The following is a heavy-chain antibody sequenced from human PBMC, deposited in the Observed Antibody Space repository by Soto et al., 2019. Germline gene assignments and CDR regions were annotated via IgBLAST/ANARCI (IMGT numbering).Heavy chain of an antibody. V-gene: IGHV3-23*01. CDR3: ANPELAYCGGHYHYNY. Sequence: GGTLRLSCSASGFTFSSYAMSRVRQAPGKGPAWVSPYSCSGDTTYYADSVTGRLTISRGHCKTTRYLQMNSLGVEDTAISYHANPELAYCGGHYHYNYWRQRTLATVSS. D-gene: IGHD2-21*02. J-gene: IGHJ4*02. CDR2: YSCSGDTT. CDR1: GFTFSSYA.